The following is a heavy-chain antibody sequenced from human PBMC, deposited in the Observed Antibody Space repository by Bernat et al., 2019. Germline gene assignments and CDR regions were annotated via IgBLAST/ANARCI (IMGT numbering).Heavy chain of an antibody. Sequence: QVQLQQWGAGLLKPSETLSLTCAVYGGSFSGYYWSWIRQPPGKGLEWIGEINHSGSTNYNPSLKSRVTISVDTSKNQFSLKLSSVTAADTAVYYCAREPPIAVAGGDAFDIWGQGTMVTVYS. CDR1: GGSFSGYY. CDR2: INHSGST. CDR3: AREPPIAVAGGDAFDI. V-gene: IGHV4-34*01. D-gene: IGHD6-19*01. J-gene: IGHJ3*02.